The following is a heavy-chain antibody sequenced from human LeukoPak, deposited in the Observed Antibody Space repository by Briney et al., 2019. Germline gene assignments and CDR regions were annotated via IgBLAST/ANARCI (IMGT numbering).Heavy chain of an antibody. Sequence: GGSLRLSCAASGFTFSSYGMHWVRQAPGKGLEWVAVISYDGSNKYYADSVKGRFTISRDNSKNTLYLQMNSLRAEDTAVYYCAKEDIATYWGQGTLVIVSS. CDR3: AKEDIATY. CDR1: GFTFSSYG. J-gene: IGHJ4*02. D-gene: IGHD5-12*01. CDR2: ISYDGSNK. V-gene: IGHV3-30*18.